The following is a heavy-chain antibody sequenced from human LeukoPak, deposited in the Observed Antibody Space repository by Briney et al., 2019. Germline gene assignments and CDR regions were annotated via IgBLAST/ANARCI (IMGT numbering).Heavy chain of an antibody. CDR2: FDPEDGET. J-gene: IGHJ4*02. Sequence: ASVKVSCKVSGYTLTELSMHWVRQAPGKGLEWMGGFDPEDGETIYAQKFQGRVTMTEDTSTDTAYMELSSLRSEDTAVYYCATSPGLYSSSWPSLGYWGQATLVTVSS. V-gene: IGHV1-24*01. CDR3: ATSPGLYSSSWPSLGY. CDR1: GYTLTELS. D-gene: IGHD6-13*01.